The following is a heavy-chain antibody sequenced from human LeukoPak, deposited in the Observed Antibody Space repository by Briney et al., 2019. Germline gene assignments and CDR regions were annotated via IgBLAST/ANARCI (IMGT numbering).Heavy chain of an antibody. CDR2: IIPIFGTA. V-gene: IGHV1-69*05. CDR1: GDTFSSYA. CDR3: ASRDGYTLDY. Sequence: SVKVSCKASGDTFSSYAISLVRQAPGQGLEWMGGIIPIFGTANYAQKFQGRVTITTDESTSTAYMELSSLRSEDTAVYYCASRDGYTLDYRGQGPLVTVSS. D-gene: IGHD5-24*01. J-gene: IGHJ4*02.